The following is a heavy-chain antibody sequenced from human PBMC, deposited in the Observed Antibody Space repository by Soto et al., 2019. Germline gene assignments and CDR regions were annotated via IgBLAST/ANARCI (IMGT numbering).Heavy chain of an antibody. D-gene: IGHD3-16*01. V-gene: IGHV1-8*01. Sequence: SVKVSCKASGYRFTSYDINWGRQATGQGLEWMGWMNPNSGNTGYAQKFQGRVTMTRNTSISTAYMELSSLRSEDTAVYYCARRDKGGYYYYYMDVWGKGTTVTVSS. CDR2: MNPNSGNT. CDR1: GYRFTSYD. CDR3: ARRDKGGYYYYYMDV. J-gene: IGHJ6*03.